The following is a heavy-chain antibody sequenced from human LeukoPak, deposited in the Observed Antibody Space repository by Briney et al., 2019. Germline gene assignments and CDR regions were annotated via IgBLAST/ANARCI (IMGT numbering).Heavy chain of an antibody. CDR3: ARDVMVRGNGFRYYFDY. CDR1: GGSISSYY. J-gene: IGHJ4*02. V-gene: IGHV4-34*01. CDR2: INHSGST. D-gene: IGHD3-10*01. Sequence: SETLSLTCTVSGGSISSYYWSWIRQPPGKGLEWIGEINHSGSTNYNPSLKSRVTISVDTSKNQFSLKLSSVTAADTAVYYCARDVMVRGNGFRYYFDYWGQGTLVTVSS.